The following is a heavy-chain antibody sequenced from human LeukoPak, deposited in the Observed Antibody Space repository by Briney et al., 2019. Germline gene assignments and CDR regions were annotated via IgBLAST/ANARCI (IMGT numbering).Heavy chain of an antibody. CDR2: IYSGGST. CDR1: GFTVSNNY. V-gene: IGHV3-53*01. J-gene: IGHJ5*02. CDR3: ARSRDGYNGLFDP. Sequence: PGGSLRLSCAAAGFTVSNNYMTWVRQAPGKGLEWISAIYSGGSTYYADSVKGRFTISRDNYKNTRYLQMNRLRGEETAVYYCARSRDGYNGLFDPWGQGNLVTVSS. D-gene: IGHD5-24*01.